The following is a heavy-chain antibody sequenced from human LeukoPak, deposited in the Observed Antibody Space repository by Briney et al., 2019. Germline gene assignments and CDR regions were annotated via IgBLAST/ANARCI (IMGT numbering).Heavy chain of an antibody. Sequence: PSETLSLTCTVSGGSISSYYWSWIRQPPGKGLEWIGYIYYSGSTNYNPSLKSRVTISVDTSKNQFSLKLSSVTAADTAVYYCARDRDYGSGSRGYYYYYMDVWGKGTTVTVSS. CDR2: IYYSGST. CDR3: ARDRDYGSGSRGYYYYYMDV. J-gene: IGHJ6*03. D-gene: IGHD3-10*01. CDR1: GGSISSYY. V-gene: IGHV4-59*01.